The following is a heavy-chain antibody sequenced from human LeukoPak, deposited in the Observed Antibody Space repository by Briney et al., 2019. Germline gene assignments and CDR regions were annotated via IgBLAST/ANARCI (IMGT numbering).Heavy chain of an antibody. CDR1: GFTFSSYG. D-gene: IGHD4-17*01. CDR3: AKDPMTTVTTTAY. Sequence: GGSLRLSCAASGFTFSSYGMHWVRQAPGKGLEWVAVISYDGSNKYYADSVKGRFTISRDNSKNTLYLQMNSLRAEDTALYYCAKDPMTTVTTTAYWGQGTLVTVSS. J-gene: IGHJ4*02. V-gene: IGHV3-30*18. CDR2: ISYDGSNK.